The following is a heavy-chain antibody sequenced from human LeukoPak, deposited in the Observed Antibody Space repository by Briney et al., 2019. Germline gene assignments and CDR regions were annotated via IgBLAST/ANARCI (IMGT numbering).Heavy chain of an antibody. CDR1: GFTFNSYA. V-gene: IGHV3-30-3*01. CDR3: ARRGWAAAGTYDAFDI. J-gene: IGHJ3*02. Sequence: GSLRLSCVASGFTFNSYAMHWVRQAPGKGLEWVAVISYDGSNKYYADSVKGRFTISRDNSKNTLYLQMNSLRAEDTAVYYCARRGWAAAGTYDAFDIWGQGTMVTVSS. CDR2: ISYDGSNK. D-gene: IGHD6-13*01.